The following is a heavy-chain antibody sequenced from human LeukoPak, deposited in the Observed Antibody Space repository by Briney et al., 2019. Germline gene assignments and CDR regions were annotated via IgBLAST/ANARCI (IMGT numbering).Heavy chain of an antibody. J-gene: IGHJ4*02. Sequence: GESLKISCKGSGYSFTSYWIGWVRQLPGKGLEWMGIIYPGDSDTRYSPSFQGQVTISADKSISTAYLQWSSLKASDTAMYYCARLSLGVRGPNPVDYWGRGTLVTVSS. CDR1: GYSFTSYW. CDR2: IYPGDSDT. V-gene: IGHV5-51*01. D-gene: IGHD3-10*01. CDR3: ARLSLGVRGPNPVDY.